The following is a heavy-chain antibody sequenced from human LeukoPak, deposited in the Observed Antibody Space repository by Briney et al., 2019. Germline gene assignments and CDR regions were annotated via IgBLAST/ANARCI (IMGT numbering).Heavy chain of an antibody. CDR1: GFAVDNNY. Sequence: GGSLRLSCVASGFAVDNNYMSWVRQAPGKGLEWVAFIRYDGSNKYYADSVKGRFTISRDNSKNTLYLQMNSLRAEDTAVYYCAKDLITIFGVVNPTPFDPWGQGTLVTVSS. CDR2: IRYDGSNK. CDR3: AKDLITIFGVVNPTPFDP. D-gene: IGHD3-3*01. V-gene: IGHV3-30*02. J-gene: IGHJ5*02.